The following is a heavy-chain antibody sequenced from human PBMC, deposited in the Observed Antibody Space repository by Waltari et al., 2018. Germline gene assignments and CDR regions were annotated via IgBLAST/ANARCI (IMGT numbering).Heavy chain of an antibody. CDR1: GYTFTGYY. V-gene: IGHV1-2*04. CDR3: ARDGDCSSTSCYPYYYYGMDV. CDR2: INPNSGGT. D-gene: IGHD2-2*01. Sequence: QVQLVQSGAEVKKPGASVKVSCKASGYTFTGYYMHWVRQAPGQGLEWMGWINPNSGGTNYAQKFQGWVTMTRDTSISTAYMELSRLRSDDTAVYYCARDGDCSSTSCYPYYYYGMDVWGQGTTVTVSS. J-gene: IGHJ6*02.